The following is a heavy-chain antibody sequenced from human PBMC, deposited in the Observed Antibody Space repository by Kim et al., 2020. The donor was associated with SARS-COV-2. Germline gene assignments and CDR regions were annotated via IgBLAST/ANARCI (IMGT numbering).Heavy chain of an antibody. J-gene: IGHJ4*02. Sequence: GGSLRLSCAASGFTFSSYAMHWVRQAPGKGLEWVAVISYDGSNKYYADSVKGRFTISRDNSKNTLYLQMNSLRAEDTAVYYCARAPFHMGPFDYWGQGTLVTVSS. V-gene: IGHV3-30*04. CDR1: GFTFSSYA. CDR3: ARAPFHMGPFDY. D-gene: IGHD2-21*01. CDR2: ISYDGSNK.